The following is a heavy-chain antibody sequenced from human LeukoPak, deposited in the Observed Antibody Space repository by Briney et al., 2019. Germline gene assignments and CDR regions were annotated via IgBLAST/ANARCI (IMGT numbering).Heavy chain of an antibody. CDR1: GYTLTELS. CDR2: FDPEDGET. CDR3: ATSRSKLVDFWFDP. V-gene: IGHV1-24*01. J-gene: IGHJ5*02. D-gene: IGHD6-13*01. Sequence: GASVKVPCKVSGYTLTELSMHWVRQAPGKGLEWMGGFDPEDGETIYAQKFQGRVTMTEDTSTDTAYMELSSLRSEDTAVYYCATSRSKLVDFWFDPWGQGTLVTVSS.